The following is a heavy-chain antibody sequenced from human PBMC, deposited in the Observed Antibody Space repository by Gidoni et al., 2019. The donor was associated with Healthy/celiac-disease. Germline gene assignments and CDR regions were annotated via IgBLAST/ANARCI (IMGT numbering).Heavy chain of an antibody. CDR3: TSPGGYFDWLLPHDAFDI. J-gene: IGHJ3*02. D-gene: IGHD3-9*01. CDR1: GFTFSNAW. CDR2: IKSKTDGGTT. V-gene: IGHV3-15*01. Sequence: EVQLVESGGGLVKPGGSLRLSCAASGFTFSNAWMSWVRQAPGKGLEWVGRIKSKTDGGTTDYAAPVKGRFTISRDDSKNTLYLQMNSLKTEDTAVYYCTSPGGYFDWLLPHDAFDIWGQGTMVTVSS.